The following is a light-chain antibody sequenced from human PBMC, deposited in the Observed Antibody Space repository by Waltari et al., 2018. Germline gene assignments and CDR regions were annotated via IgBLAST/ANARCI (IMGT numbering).Light chain of an antibody. V-gene: IGLV2-14*03. J-gene: IGLJ3*02. CDR3: SSYTTRGTWV. CDR1: FSDVGAYDH. Sequence: QSALTQPASVSGSPGQSMTFSCTGAFSDVGAYDHVSRYQQLPVRAPNLPFSDVNHRPEAFSERLSGSKSGDAASLTISGLQPEDEADYYCSSYTTRGTWVFGGGTKLTVL. CDR2: DVN.